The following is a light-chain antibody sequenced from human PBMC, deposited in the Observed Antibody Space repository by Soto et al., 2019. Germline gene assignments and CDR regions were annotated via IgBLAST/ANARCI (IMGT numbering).Light chain of an antibody. CDR3: GTWDSSLSAGWGV. CDR2: DNN. Sequence: QSVLPQPPSVSSAPGQKVTISCAGSSSNIGNNYVSWYQQLPGTAPKLLIYDNNKRPSGIPDRFSGSKSGTSATLGITGLQTGDEADYYCGTWDSSLSAGWGVFGGGTQLTVL. J-gene: IGLJ2*01. V-gene: IGLV1-51*01. CDR1: SSNIGNNY.